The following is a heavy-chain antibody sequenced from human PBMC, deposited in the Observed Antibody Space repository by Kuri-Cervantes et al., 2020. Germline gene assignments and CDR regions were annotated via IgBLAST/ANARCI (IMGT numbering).Heavy chain of an antibody. CDR3: ARETSRALVD. J-gene: IGHJ4*02. CDR1: GFTFSTNT. Sequence: GESLKISCVASGFTFSTNTMNWLRQAPGKGLEYVSAITGDGSGTFYAGSVRGRFTISRDNSKNTLYLQMGGLRAEDMAVYYCARETSRALVDWGQGTLVTVSS. CDR2: ITGDGSGT. V-gene: IGHV3-64*02.